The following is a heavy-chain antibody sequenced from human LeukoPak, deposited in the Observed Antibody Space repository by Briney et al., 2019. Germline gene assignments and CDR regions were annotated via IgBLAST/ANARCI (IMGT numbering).Heavy chain of an antibody. J-gene: IGHJ2*01. V-gene: IGHV1-2*02. CDR2: INPNSGDT. D-gene: IGHD3-10*01. CDR1: GYTFTGYY. Sequence: ASVKVSCKASGYTFTGYYMHWVRQAPGQRLEWMGWINPNSGDTHYPQAFQARVTMTRDTSISTAYMELSGLRSDDTAMYYCATRYGSGSPISYFDLWGRGTLVTVSS. CDR3: ATRYGSGSPISYFDL.